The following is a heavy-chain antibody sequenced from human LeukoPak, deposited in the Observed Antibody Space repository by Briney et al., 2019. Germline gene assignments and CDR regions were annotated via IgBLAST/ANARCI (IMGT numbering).Heavy chain of an antibody. Sequence: SGTLSLTCAVSGGSISSHNWWSWVRQPPGRGLEWIGEIYHSGSTNYNPSLKSRVTISVDKPKNQFSLKLNSVTAADTAVYYCAPLGYCSGDDCHRPYWGQGALVTVSS. CDR3: APLGYCSGDDCHRPY. CDR1: GGSISSHNW. J-gene: IGHJ4*02. D-gene: IGHD2-15*01. V-gene: IGHV4-4*02. CDR2: IYHSGST.